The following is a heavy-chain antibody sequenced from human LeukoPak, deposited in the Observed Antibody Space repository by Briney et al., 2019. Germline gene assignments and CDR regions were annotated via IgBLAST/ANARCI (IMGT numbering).Heavy chain of an antibody. CDR3: GYCSSTSCYENWFDP. CDR1: GCLFTSYW. Sequence: GGSLKISCKGSGCLFTSYWISWVRQMPGKGLEWMGRIDPSDSYTNYSPSFQGHVTISADKSISTAYLQWSSLKASDTAMYYCGYCSSTSCYENWFDPWGQGTLVTVSS. J-gene: IGHJ5*02. CDR2: IDPSDSYT. D-gene: IGHD2-2*01. V-gene: IGHV5-10-1*01.